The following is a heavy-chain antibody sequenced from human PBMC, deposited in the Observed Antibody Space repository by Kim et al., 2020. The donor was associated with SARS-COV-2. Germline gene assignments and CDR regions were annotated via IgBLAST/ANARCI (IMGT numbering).Heavy chain of an antibody. D-gene: IGHD1-1*01. CDR3: ARADGSTGTTFAFDI. Sequence: GGSLRLSCAASGFTFSSYSMNWVRQAPGKGLEWVSSISSSSNYIYYADSVKGRFTISRDNAKNSLYLQMNSLRAEDTAVYYCARADGSTGTTFAFDIWGQGTMVTVSS. CDR1: GFTFSSYS. CDR2: ISSSSNYI. V-gene: IGHV3-21*01. J-gene: IGHJ3*02.